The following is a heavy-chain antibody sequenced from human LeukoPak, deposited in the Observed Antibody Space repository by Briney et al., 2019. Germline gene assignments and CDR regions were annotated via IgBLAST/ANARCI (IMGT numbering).Heavy chain of an antibody. D-gene: IGHD2-2*01. Sequence: PGGSLRLSCAASGFTFSSYAMSWVRQAPGKGLEWVSAISGSGGSTYYADSVKGRFTISRDNSKNTLYLQMNSLRAEDTAVYYCAKVRYCSSTSCYAFDSWGEGTLVTVSS. J-gene: IGHJ4*02. CDR3: AKVRYCSSTSCYAFDS. V-gene: IGHV3-23*01. CDR2: ISGSGGST. CDR1: GFTFSSYA.